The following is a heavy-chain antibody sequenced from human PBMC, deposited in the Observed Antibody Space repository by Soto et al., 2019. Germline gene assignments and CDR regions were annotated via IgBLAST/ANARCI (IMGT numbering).Heavy chain of an antibody. J-gene: IGHJ5*02. Sequence: GASVKVSCKAAGYTFTSYGISWVRQAPGQGLEWMGWISAYNGNTNYAQRLQGRVTMTTDTSTSTAYMELRSLRSDDTAVYYCARDSGPSSGWYWFDPWGQGTLVTVSS. V-gene: IGHV1-18*01. CDR2: ISAYNGNT. CDR3: ARDSGPSSGWYWFDP. D-gene: IGHD6-19*01. CDR1: GYTFTSYG.